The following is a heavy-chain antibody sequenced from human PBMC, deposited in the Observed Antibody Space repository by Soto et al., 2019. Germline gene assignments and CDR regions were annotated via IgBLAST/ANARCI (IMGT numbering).Heavy chain of an antibody. D-gene: IGHD3-16*02. J-gene: IGHJ3*02. CDR1: AHTFTYHE. V-gene: IGHV1-18*01. CDR3: ARKSYRVTVRPDDALDI. CDR2: ISAYNGNT. Sequence: KVWYEGTAHTFTYHENNWVRQAPGQGLEWMGWISAYNGNTNYAQKLQGRVTMTTDTSTSTAYMELRSLRSDDTAVYYCARKSYRVTVRPDDALDIWGQGTMVTVSS.